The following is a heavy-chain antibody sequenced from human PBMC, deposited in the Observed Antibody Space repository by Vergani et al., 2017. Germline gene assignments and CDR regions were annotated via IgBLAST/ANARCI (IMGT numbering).Heavy chain of an antibody. CDR3: ARVSYYYYMDV. CDR2: IYYSGST. Sequence: QVQLQESGPGLVKPSETLSLTCTVSGGSISSYYWSWIRQPPGKGLEWIGYIYYSGSTNYNPSLKSRVTISVDTSKNQFSLKLSSVTAADTAVYYCARVSYYYYMDVWGEGTTVTVSS. V-gene: IGHV4-59*01. J-gene: IGHJ6*03. CDR1: GGSISSYY. D-gene: IGHD2/OR15-2a*01.